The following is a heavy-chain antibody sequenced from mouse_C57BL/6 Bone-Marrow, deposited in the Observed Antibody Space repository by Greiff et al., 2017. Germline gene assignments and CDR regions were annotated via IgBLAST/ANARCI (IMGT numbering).Heavy chain of an antibody. CDR1: GYTFTDYY. CDR3: ALTFSY. V-gene: IGHV1-26*01. CDR2: INPNNGGT. J-gene: IGHJ3*01. Sequence: EVQLQQSGPELVKPGASVKISCKASGYTFTDYYMNWVKQSHGKSLEWIGDINPNNGGTSYNQKFKGKATLTVDKSSSTAYMELRSLTSEDSAVYYCALTFSYWGQETLVTVSA. D-gene: IGHD4-1*01.